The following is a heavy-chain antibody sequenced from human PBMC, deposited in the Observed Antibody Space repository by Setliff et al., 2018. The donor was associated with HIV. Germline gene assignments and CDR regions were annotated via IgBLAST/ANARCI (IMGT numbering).Heavy chain of an antibody. J-gene: IGHJ4*02. D-gene: IGHD3-10*01. CDR1: GFTFSSHD. CDR3: ARDIGGGDY. Sequence: GGSLRLSCEASGFTFSSHDFHWVRQAAGQGLEWVSAIGTGGDTYYVDSVKGRFTISRDNSKNTLYLQMNSLRAEDTAVYYCARDIGGGDYWGQGTLVTVSS. CDR2: IGTGGDT. V-gene: IGHV3-13*01.